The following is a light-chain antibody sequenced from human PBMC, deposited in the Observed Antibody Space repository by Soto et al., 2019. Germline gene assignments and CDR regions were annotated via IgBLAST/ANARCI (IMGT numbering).Light chain of an antibody. CDR1: SSDVGVYNY. Sequence: QSALTQPASVSGSPGQSITISCTGTSSDVGVYNYVSWYQQHPGEAPKLMIYEVSNRPSGVSNRFSGSKSGNTASLTISGLQAEDEADYYCSSYTSSSRYVFGTGTKLTVL. V-gene: IGLV2-14*01. CDR2: EVS. CDR3: SSYTSSSRYV. J-gene: IGLJ1*01.